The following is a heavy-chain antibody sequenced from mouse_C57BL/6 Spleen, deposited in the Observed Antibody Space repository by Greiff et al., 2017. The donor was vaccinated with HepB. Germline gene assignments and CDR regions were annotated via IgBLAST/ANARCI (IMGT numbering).Heavy chain of an antibody. CDR3: ARKGAPRGGVLDY. CDR2: IYPGSGST. V-gene: IGHV1-55*01. CDR1: GYTFTSYW. Sequence: QVQLQQPGAELVKPGASVKMSCKASGYTFTSYWITWVKQRPGQGLEWIGDIYPGSGSTNYNEKFKSKATLTVDTSSSTAYMQLSSLTSEDSAVYYCARKGAPRGGVLDYWGQGTTLTVSS. J-gene: IGHJ2*01.